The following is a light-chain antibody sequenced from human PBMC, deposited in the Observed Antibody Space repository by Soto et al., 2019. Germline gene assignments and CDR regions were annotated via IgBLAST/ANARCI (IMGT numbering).Light chain of an antibody. CDR1: QDITDY. J-gene: IGKJ4*01. CDR2: DAS. CDR3: QQYEALVLS. Sequence: DIQMTQSPSSLSASVGDRVTITCQASQDITDYLNWYQQKPGKAPRLLIYDASNLETGVPPRFSGSGSGTDFTFTISSLQPEDIATYYCQQYEALVLSFSGGTKVEIK. V-gene: IGKV1-33*01.